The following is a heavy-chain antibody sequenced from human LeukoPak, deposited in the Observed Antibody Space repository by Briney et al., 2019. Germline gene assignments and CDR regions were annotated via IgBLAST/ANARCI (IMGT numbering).Heavy chain of an antibody. CDR1: GYSFTSYW. Sequence: GESLKISCKGSGYSFTSYWIGWVRQMPGKGLEWMGIIHPSDSDTRYSPSFQGQVTISVDKSISTAYLQWRSLKASDTAMYYCARSPDYGDYFDYWGQGTLVTVSS. CDR2: IHPSDSDT. J-gene: IGHJ4*02. V-gene: IGHV5-51*01. CDR3: ARSPDYGDYFDY. D-gene: IGHD4-17*01.